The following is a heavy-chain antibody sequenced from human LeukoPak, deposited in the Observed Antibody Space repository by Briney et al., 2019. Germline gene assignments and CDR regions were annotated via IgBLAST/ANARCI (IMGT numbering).Heavy chain of an antibody. J-gene: IGHJ4*02. V-gene: IGHV3-23*01. Sequence: GGSLRLSCAASGFSFSTSAMSWVRQAPGKGLEWVSVISDSGGETYYIDSVKGRFTISRDNSKNTLYLQMNSLRAEDTAVYYCARVDYGDYGFDYWGQGTLVTVSS. CDR2: ISDSGGET. CDR1: GFSFSTSA. CDR3: ARVDYGDYGFDY. D-gene: IGHD4-17*01.